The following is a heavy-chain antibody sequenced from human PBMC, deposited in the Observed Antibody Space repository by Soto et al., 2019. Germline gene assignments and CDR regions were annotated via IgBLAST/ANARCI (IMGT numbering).Heavy chain of an antibody. CDR2: INAGNGNT. CDR3: AGDPHLDS. CDR1: GYTFTSST. J-gene: IGHJ4*02. V-gene: IGHV1-3*01. Sequence: ASVKVSCKASGYTFTSSTIHWVRQAPGQRLEWMGWINAGNGNTKYSQRIQDRITITRDTSASTAYMELSSLRSEDTAVYYCAGDPHLDSWGQGTPVTVSS.